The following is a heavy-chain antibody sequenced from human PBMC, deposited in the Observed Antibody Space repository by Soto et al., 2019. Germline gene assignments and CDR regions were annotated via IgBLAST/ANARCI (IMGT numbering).Heavy chain of an antibody. Sequence: GGSLRLSCAASGFTFSNAWMSWVRQAPGKGLEWVGRIKSKTDGGTTDYAAPVKGRFTVSRDDSKNTLCLQMNSLKTEDTAVYCCTTEGGVLMVYAEACDIWGQGTMVTVSS. CDR3: TTEGGVLMVYAEACDI. CDR2: IKSKTDGGTT. V-gene: IGHV3-15*01. D-gene: IGHD2-8*01. CDR1: GFTFSNAW. J-gene: IGHJ3*02.